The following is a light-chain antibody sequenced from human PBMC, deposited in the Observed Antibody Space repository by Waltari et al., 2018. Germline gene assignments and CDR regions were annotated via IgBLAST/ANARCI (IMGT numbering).Light chain of an antibody. Sequence: SYELTQPPSVSVSPGQTASISCSGDRLGEKFATWYQQKPDQSPVLVIYQDTKRPSGIPERFSGSNSGNTATLTISGTQALDEADYYCQTWDTSNEAIFGPGTKVTVL. CDR2: QDT. J-gene: IGLJ1*01. CDR1: RLGEKF. V-gene: IGLV3-1*01. CDR3: QTWDTSNEAI.